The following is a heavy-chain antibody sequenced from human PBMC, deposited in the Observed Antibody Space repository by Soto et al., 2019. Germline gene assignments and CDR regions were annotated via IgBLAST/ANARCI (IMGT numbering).Heavy chain of an antibody. CDR2: IYYSGST. Sequence: PSQPLRGRWSVFCGTSINLDYCLIIINQTPGKGPEWIGYIYYSGSTYYNPSLKSRVTISVDTSKNQFSLKLSSVTAADTAVYYCTRDQSFDRNYYYGIDVWGQGTTVTVSS. CDR3: TRDQSFDRNYYYGIDV. CDR1: CGTSINLDYC. J-gene: IGHJ6*02. V-gene: IGHV4-30-4*08.